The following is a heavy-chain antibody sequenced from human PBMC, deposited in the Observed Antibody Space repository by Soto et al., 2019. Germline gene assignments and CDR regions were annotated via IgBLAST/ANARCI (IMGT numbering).Heavy chain of an antibody. CDR2: IKTTTDGGTT. D-gene: IGHD5-18*01. J-gene: IGHJ4*02. V-gene: IGHV3-15*01. Sequence: KPGRSRRLSCAVSGFTFSNAWMSWVRQAPGKGLEWVGHIKTTTDGGTTDYAAAVKGRFTISRDESPNTLYLQMDSLNTEDTAVYFCTTESHGYRYFDYWGQGTLVTVSS. CDR3: TTESHGYRYFDY. CDR1: GFTFSNAW.